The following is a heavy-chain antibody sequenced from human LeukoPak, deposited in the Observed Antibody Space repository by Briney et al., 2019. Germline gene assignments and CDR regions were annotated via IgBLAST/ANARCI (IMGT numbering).Heavy chain of an antibody. V-gene: IGHV4-34*01. J-gene: IGHJ4*02. D-gene: IGHD3-22*01. CDR1: GGSFSGYY. CDR2: INHSGST. Sequence: SETLSLTCAVYGGSFSGYYWSWIRQPPGKGLEWIGEINHSGSTNYNPSLKSRVTISVDTSKNQFSLKLSSVTAADTAVYYCARVARDYYDSSGYYYFDYWGQGTLVTVSS. CDR3: ARVARDYYDSSGYYYFDY.